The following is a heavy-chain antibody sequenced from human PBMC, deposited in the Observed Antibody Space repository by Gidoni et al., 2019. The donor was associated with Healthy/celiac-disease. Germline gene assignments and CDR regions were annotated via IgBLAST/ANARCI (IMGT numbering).Heavy chain of an antibody. D-gene: IGHD5-12*01. Sequence: EVQLVESGGGLVQPGRSLRLSCPASGFTFGDYAMRWFRPAPGKGLEWVGCIRSKAYGGTTEYAASVKGRFTISRDDSKSIAYLQMNSLKTEDTAVYYCTRARRWLQFGFDYWGQGTLVTVSS. CDR2: IRSKAYGGTT. V-gene: IGHV3-49*03. CDR3: TRARRWLQFGFDY. CDR1: GFTFGDYA. J-gene: IGHJ4*02.